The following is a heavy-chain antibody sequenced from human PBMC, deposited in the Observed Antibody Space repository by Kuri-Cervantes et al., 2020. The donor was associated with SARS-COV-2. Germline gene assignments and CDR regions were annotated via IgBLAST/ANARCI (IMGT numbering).Heavy chain of an antibody. Sequence: LSLTCAASGFTFSTYDRYWVRQAPGKGLEWVAFIWNDGSNKYYADAVKGRFTISRDNSKNTLYLQMDSLRGDDTAVYYCARDVGDSGSDYWGQGTLVTVSS. V-gene: IGHV3-33*08. J-gene: IGHJ4*02. CDR2: IWNDGSNK. CDR3: ARDVGDSGSDY. CDR1: GFTFSTYD. D-gene: IGHD3-10*01.